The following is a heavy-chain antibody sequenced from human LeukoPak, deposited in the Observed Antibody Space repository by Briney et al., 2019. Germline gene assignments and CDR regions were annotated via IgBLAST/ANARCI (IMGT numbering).Heavy chain of an antibody. CDR3: ARHATVPTPDLDY. CDR1: GGSFSGYY. D-gene: IGHD2-2*01. J-gene: IGHJ4*02. Sequence: SETLSLTCAVYGGSFSGYYWSWIRQPSGKGLEWIGEINHSGSTNYNPSLKSRVTISVDTSKNQFSLKLSSVTAADTAVYYCARHATVPTPDLDYWGQGTLVTVSS. CDR2: INHSGST. V-gene: IGHV4-34*01.